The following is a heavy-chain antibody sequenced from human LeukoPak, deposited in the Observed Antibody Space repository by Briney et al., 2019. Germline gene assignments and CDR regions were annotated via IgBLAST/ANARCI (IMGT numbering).Heavy chain of an antibody. CDR2: INHSGST. J-gene: IGHJ4*02. V-gene: IGHV4-34*01. Sequence: PSETLSLTCAVYGGSFSGYYWSWIRQPPGKGLEWIGEINHSGSTNYNPSLKSRVTISVDTSKNQFSLKLGSVTAADTAVYYCARRRGPGYSYGYWGQGTLVTVSS. CDR3: ARRRGPGYSYGY. D-gene: IGHD5-18*01. CDR1: GGSFSGYY.